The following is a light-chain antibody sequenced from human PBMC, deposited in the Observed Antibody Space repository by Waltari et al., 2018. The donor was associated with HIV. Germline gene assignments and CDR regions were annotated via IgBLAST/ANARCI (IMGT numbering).Light chain of an antibody. CDR1: SSDVGGYNY. CDR2: EVS. Sequence: QSALTQPASVSGSPGQSITISCSGTSSDVGGYNYVSWYQQHPGTAPKLMIYEVSKRPSGLSNRFSGSKSGNTASLTISGLQAEDEADYYCSSYTSSSTLGVFGGGTKLTVL. V-gene: IGLV2-14*01. J-gene: IGLJ3*02. CDR3: SSYTSSSTLGV.